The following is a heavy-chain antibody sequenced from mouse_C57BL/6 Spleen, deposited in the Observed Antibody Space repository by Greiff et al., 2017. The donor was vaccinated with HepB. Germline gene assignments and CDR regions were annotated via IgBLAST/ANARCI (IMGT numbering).Heavy chain of an antibody. D-gene: IGHD2-4*01. CDR3: ARHDYDRVYYAMDY. CDR1: GFTFSDYY. J-gene: IGHJ4*01. CDR2: ISNGGGST. Sequence: EVKLVESGGGLVQPGGSLKLSCAASGFTFSDYYMYWVRQTPEKRLEWVAYISNGGGSTYYPDTVKGRFTISRDNAKNTLYLQMSRLKSEDTAMYYCARHDYDRVYYAMDYWGQGTSVTVSS. V-gene: IGHV5-12*01.